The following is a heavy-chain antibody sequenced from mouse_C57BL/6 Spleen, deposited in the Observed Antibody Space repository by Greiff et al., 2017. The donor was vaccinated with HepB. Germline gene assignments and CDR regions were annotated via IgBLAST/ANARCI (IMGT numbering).Heavy chain of an antibody. CDR2: INYDGSST. V-gene: IGHV5-16*01. D-gene: IGHD2-3*01. CDR1: GFTFSDYY. Sequence: EVMLVESEGGLVQPGSSMKLSCTASGFTFSDYYMAWVRQVPEKGLEWVANINYDGSSTYYLDSLKSRFIISRDNAKNILYLQMSSLKSEDTATYYCARDYGYYEFDYWGQGTTLTVSS. CDR3: ARDYGYYEFDY. J-gene: IGHJ2*01.